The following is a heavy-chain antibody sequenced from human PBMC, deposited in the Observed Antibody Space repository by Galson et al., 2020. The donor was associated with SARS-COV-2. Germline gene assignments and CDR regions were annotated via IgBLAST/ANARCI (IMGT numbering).Heavy chain of an antibody. CDR3: TRDGATGGGRYYYGMDV. Sequence: GGSLRLSCAAPGFAFSAYHFNWVRQAPGKGPEWLSYIATDFYTLYYADSVRGRFTISRDNAKNSLHLQMNNLRAEDTAVYYCTRDGATGGGRYYYGMDVWGQGTTVTVSS. J-gene: IGHJ6*02. D-gene: IGHD3-10*01. V-gene: IGHV3-48*04. CDR1: GFAFSAYH. CDR2: IATDFYTL.